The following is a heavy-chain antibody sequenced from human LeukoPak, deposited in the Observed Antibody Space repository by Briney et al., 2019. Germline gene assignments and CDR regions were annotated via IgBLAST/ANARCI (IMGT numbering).Heavy chain of an antibody. Sequence: PSKTLSLTCTVSGGSISSYYWSWIRQPPGKGLEWIGYIYTSGSTNYYPSLKSRVTISVDTSKNQFSLKLSSVTAADTAVYYCAGSYYDSSGYPPFDYWGQGTLVTVSS. V-gene: IGHV4-4*09. CDR3: AGSYYDSSGYPPFDY. CDR1: GGSISSYY. J-gene: IGHJ4*02. D-gene: IGHD3-22*01. CDR2: IYTSGST.